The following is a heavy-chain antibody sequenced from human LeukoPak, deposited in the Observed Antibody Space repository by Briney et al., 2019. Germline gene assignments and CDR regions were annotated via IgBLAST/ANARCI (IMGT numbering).Heavy chain of an antibody. V-gene: IGHV4-34*01. CDR1: GGSFSGYY. CDR2: IYYDRST. J-gene: IGHJ4*02. D-gene: IGHD5-24*01. Sequence: SETLSLTCAVYGGSFSGYYWSWIRQPPGKGLEWIGNIYYDRSTYYNPSLKSRVTISVDTSKNQFSLKLNSVTAADTAVYYCARDFSGDGYNLSGYWGQGTLVSVSS. CDR3: ARDFSGDGYNLSGY.